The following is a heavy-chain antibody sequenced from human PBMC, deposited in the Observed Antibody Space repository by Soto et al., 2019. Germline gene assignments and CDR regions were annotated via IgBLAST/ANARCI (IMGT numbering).Heavy chain of an antibody. Sequence: QVQLVESGGGLVTPGGSLRLSCVASGFTFIDYYMSWIRQAPGKGLEWVSYISSSSSYTNYADSVKGRFTISRDNAKNSLYLQMNSLRAEDTAVYYCARDHHRYSGYDYVDYCVQGTLVTVSS. J-gene: IGHJ4*02. CDR3: ARDHHRYSGYDYVDY. D-gene: IGHD5-12*01. CDR1: GFTFIDYY. V-gene: IGHV3-11*05. CDR2: ISSSSSYT.